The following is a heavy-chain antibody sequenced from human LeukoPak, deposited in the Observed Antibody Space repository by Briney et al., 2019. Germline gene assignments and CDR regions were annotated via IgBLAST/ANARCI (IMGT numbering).Heavy chain of an antibody. J-gene: IGHJ6*02. D-gene: IGHD4/OR15-4a*01. Sequence: PGGSLRLSCAASEFTFSSYSMNWVRQAPGKGLDWVSSISSSGSYIYYADSVKGPFTISRDNAKNSLYLQMSSLRAEDTAVYYCAREVGVVPGANHYYYYGMDVWGQGTTVTVSS. CDR2: ISSSGSYI. CDR3: AREVGVVPGANHYYYYGMDV. CDR1: EFTFSSYS. V-gene: IGHV3-21*01.